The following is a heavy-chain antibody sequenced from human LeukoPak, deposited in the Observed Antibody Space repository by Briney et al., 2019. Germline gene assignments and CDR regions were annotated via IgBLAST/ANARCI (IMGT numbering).Heavy chain of an antibody. V-gene: IGHV3-43*01. Sequence: GGPLRLACAASGFTFDDYTMHWVRQAPGKGLEWVSLISWDGGSTYYADSVKGRFTISRDNSKNSLYLQMNSLRTEDTALYYCAKSGYSGYDDYYFDYWGQGTLVTVSS. CDR2: ISWDGGST. D-gene: IGHD5-12*01. CDR3: AKSGYSGYDDYYFDY. J-gene: IGHJ4*02. CDR1: GFTFDDYT.